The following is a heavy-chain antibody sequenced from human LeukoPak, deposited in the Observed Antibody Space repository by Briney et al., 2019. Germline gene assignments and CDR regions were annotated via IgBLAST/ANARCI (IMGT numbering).Heavy chain of an antibody. Sequence: GGSLRLSCTASGFTFGDYAMNWFRQAPGKGLEWVDFIRSKTYGGTGEYAASVKGRFTISRDDSKSIAHLQMNSLKTEDTAVYYCTRSESGTYKGGFDFWGQGTLVTVSS. V-gene: IGHV3-49*03. D-gene: IGHD1-26*01. J-gene: IGHJ4*02. CDR2: IRSKTYGGTG. CDR3: TRSESGTYKGGFDF. CDR1: GFTFGDYA.